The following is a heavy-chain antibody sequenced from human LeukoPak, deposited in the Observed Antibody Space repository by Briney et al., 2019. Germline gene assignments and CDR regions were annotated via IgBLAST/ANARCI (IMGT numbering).Heavy chain of an antibody. CDR1: GGSIRSYY. J-gene: IGHJ3*02. V-gene: IGHV4-59*01. CDR3: AKDEGGWPRALDI. CDR2: IYYTGSS. Sequence: PSETLSLTCSVSGGSIRSYYWSWIRHPPGKGLEWIGYIYYTGSSNYNPSLNSRVTMSVDTSRDQFSLKLTSVTAADTAVYYCAKDEGGWPRALDIWGRGTMVTVSS. D-gene: IGHD6-19*01.